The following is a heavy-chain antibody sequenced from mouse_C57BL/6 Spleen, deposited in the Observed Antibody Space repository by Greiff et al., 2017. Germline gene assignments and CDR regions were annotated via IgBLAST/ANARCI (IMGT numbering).Heavy chain of an antibody. CDR3: ARNSPVARAMDY. CDR1: GFSLTSYG. J-gene: IGHJ4*01. Sequence: QVHVKQSGPGLVQPSQSLSITCTVSGFSLTSYGVHWVRQSPGQGLEWLGVIWSGGSTDYNAAFISRLSISKDNSKSQVFFKMNSLQADDTAIYYCARNSPVARAMDYWGQGTSVTVSS. V-gene: IGHV2-2*01. D-gene: IGHD1-1*01. CDR2: IWSGGST.